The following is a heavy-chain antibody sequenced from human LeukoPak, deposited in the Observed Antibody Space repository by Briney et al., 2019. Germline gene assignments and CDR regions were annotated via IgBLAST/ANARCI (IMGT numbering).Heavy chain of an antibody. CDR1: GYSISSGYY. V-gene: IGHV4-38-2*02. D-gene: IGHD2-15*01. CDR2: IYHSGST. CDR3: ARQVIVVVVATTPHAFDV. J-gene: IGHJ3*01. Sequence: NPSETLSLTCTVSGYSISSGYYWGWFRQPPGKGREWIGSIYHSGSTNYNPPLMSRVAISVDTSKNQFSLMLSSVTAADTAVYYCARQVIVVVVATTPHAFDVWGQGTMVTVSS.